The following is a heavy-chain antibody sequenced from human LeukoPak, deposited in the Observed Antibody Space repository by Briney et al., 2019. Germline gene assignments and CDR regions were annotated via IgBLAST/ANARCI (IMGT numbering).Heavy chain of an antibody. J-gene: IGHJ4*02. CDR1: GFTFSSYA. V-gene: IGHV3-7*01. D-gene: IGHD1-26*01. CDR3: ARDKLVGASHFAY. CDR2: IHQDGGER. Sequence: PGGSLRLSCAASGFTFSSYAMSWVRQAPGKGPEWVANIHQDGGERYYVDSVKGRFTISRDNAKNSLCLEMDSLRVEDTAIYYCARDKLVGASHFAYWGQGILVTVSS.